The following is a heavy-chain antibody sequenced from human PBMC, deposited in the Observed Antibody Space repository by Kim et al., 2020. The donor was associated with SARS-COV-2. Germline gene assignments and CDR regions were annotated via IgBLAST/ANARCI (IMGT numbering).Heavy chain of an antibody. CDR1: GYTFTSYD. CDR3: ARGRNAIMITFGGVIPYYYYYGMDV. CDR2: MNPNSGNT. V-gene: IGHV1-8*01. Sequence: ASVKVSCKASGYTFTSYDINWVRQATGQGLEWMGWMNPNSGNTGYAQKFQGRVTMTRNTSISTAYMELSSLRSEDTAVYYCARGRNAIMITFGGVIPYYYYYGMDVWGQGTTVTVSS. J-gene: IGHJ6*02. D-gene: IGHD3-16*02.